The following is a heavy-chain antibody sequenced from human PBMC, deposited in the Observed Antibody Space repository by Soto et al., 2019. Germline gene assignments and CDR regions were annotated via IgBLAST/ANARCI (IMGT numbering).Heavy chain of an antibody. V-gene: IGHV1-18*01. CDR1: GYTFTSHC. J-gene: IGHJ6*02. Sequence: ASVKVSCTTSGYTFTSHCLSWVRQAPEQRLEWMGWISAYNGNTNSAQKLQGRVTMTTDTSTNTAYMELRSLRSDDTAVYYCARDSPQKWWSKNYYYYGMDVWGQGTTVTVSS. D-gene: IGHD2-15*01. CDR2: ISAYNGNT. CDR3: ARDSPQKWWSKNYYYYGMDV.